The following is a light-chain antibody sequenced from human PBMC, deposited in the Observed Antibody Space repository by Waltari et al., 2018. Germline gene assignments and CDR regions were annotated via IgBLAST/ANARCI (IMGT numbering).Light chain of an antibody. CDR1: QSVSSSY. CDR3: QQYGSSPPYT. J-gene: IGKJ2*01. V-gene: IGKV3-20*01. CDR2: GAS. Sequence: ELVLTQSPGTQSLSPGERATLSCRASQSVSSSYLAWYQQKPGQAPRLLIYGASRRAAGIPDRFTGSGSGTDFTLTISRLEPEDLAVYYCQQYGSSPPYTFGQGTKLEIK.